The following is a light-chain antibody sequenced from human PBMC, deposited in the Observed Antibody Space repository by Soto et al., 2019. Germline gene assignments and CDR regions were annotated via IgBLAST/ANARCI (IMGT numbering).Light chain of an antibody. CDR2: GAS. CDR3: QQYDNSPIT. J-gene: IGKJ5*01. CDR1: QSVSSSY. Sequence: EIVLTQSPGTLSLSPGERATLPCRASQSVSSSYLAWYQQKPGQAPRLLIYGASSRATGIPDRFSGSGSGTDFTLTISRLEPEDFAVYYCQQYDNSPITFGQGTRLEIK. V-gene: IGKV3-20*01.